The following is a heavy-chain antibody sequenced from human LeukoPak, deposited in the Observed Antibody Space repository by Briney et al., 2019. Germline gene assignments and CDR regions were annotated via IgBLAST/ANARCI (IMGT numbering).Heavy chain of an antibody. Sequence: GGSLRLSCAASGFTLSSYAMTWVRQAPGRGLEWVSSVDGGGGGTYYADSVKGRFTISRDNSKDTLYLQMNGLRAADTAVYFCAKQSAGSAAWYSLHYDFWGQGTLVTVSS. D-gene: IGHD6-13*01. V-gene: IGHV3-23*01. CDR3: AKQSAGSAAWYSLHYDF. CDR1: GFTLSSYA. J-gene: IGHJ4*02. CDR2: VDGGGGGT.